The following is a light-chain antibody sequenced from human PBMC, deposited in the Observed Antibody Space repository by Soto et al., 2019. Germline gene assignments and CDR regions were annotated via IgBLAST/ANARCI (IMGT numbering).Light chain of an antibody. J-gene: IGKJ1*01. CDR1: QSVSSN. CDR3: QQYNNWPRT. CDR2: GAS. V-gene: IGKV3-15*01. Sequence: EIVMTQSPATLSVSPGERATLSCRASQSVSSNLAWYQQKPGQAPRLLIYGASTRATGIPARFSGSGSGTVFTLTISSLQPEDFAVYYCQQYNNWPRTFGQGTKVDIK.